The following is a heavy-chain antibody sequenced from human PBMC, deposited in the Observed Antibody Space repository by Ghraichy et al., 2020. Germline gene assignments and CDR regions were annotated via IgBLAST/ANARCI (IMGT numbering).Heavy chain of an antibody. Sequence: ESLNISCTVSGGSISSYYWSWIRQPPGKGLEWIGYIYYSGSTNYNPSLKSRVTISVDTSKNQFSLKLSSVTAADTAVYYCATQRGSSSWYYFDYWGQGTLVTVSS. CDR2: IYYSGST. D-gene: IGHD6-13*01. CDR3: ATQRGSSSWYYFDY. J-gene: IGHJ4*02. CDR1: GGSISSYY. V-gene: IGHV4-59*08.